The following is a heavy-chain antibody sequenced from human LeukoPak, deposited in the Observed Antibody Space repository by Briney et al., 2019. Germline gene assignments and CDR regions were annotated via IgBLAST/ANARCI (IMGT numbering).Heavy chain of an antibody. D-gene: IGHD3-16*01. V-gene: IGHV4-34*01. CDR2: INHSGST. Sequence: SETLSLICAVYGGSFNGYYWSWLRQPPGKGLEWIGEINHSGSTNYNPSLKSRVTISVDTSKNQFSLTLSSVTAADTAVYYCSRLGSQYYYYYYMDVWGKGTTVTVSS. CDR3: SRLGSQYYYYYYMDV. CDR1: GGSFNGYY. J-gene: IGHJ6*03.